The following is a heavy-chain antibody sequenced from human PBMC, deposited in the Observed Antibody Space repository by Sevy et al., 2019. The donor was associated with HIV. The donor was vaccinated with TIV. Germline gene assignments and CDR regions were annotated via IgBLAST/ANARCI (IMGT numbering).Heavy chain of an antibody. CDR1: GFSLTTSGVG. CDR2: IYWDDDK. V-gene: IGHV2-5*02. D-gene: IGHD3-16*01. Sequence: SGPTLVKPTQTLTLTCTFSGFSLTTSGVGVGWIRQPPGKALEWLALIYWDDDKRYRPSLKSRLTITKDTSKNQVVLTMTNMDPLDTATYFCARALGYYFDYWGQGTLVTVSS. CDR3: ARALGYYFDY. J-gene: IGHJ4*02.